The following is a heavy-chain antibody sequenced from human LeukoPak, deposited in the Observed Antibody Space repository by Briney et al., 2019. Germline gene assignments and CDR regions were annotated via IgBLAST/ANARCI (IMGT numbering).Heavy chain of an antibody. J-gene: IGHJ6*03. V-gene: IGHV4-59*01. CDR2: IYYSGST. Sequence: PSETLSLTCTVSGGSISSYYWSWIRQPPGKGLEWIGYIYYSGSTNYNPSLKSRVTISVDTSKNQFSLKLSSVTAADTAVCYCARISRYYYYYYMDVWGKGTTVTVSS. CDR1: GGSISSYY. CDR3: ARISRYYYYYYMDV. D-gene: IGHD6-13*01.